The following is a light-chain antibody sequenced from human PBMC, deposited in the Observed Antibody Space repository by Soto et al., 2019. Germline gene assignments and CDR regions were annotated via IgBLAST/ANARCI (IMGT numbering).Light chain of an antibody. CDR1: QSVSSSY. V-gene: IGKV3-20*01. CDR2: GAS. CDR3: QQYGSSPNT. Sequence: EIVLTQSPGTLSLSPGERATLSCRASQSVSSSYLAWYQQKPGQAPRLLIYGASSRATGIPDRFSGSGSGTHFPLTISRLEPEDFAVYYCQQYGSSPNTFGQGTKLEIK. J-gene: IGKJ2*01.